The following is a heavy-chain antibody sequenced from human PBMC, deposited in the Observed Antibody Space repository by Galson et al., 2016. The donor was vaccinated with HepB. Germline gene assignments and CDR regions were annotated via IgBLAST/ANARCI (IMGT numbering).Heavy chain of an antibody. Sequence: QSGAEVKKPGESLRISCKGSGYIFTNYYIGWVRQMPGKGLEWMGIIYPDESGIRYSPSLQGQVTISADKSINTAYLQWSSLKASDTAIYYCARQYNGTFSAWFDPWGQGILITVSS. V-gene: IGHV5-51*01. CDR1: GYIFTNYY. CDR3: ARQYNGTFSAWFDP. CDR2: IYPDESGI. J-gene: IGHJ5*02. D-gene: IGHD1-26*01.